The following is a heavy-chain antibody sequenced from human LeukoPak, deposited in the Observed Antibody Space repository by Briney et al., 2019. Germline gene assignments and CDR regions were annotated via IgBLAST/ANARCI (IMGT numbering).Heavy chain of an antibody. CDR2: ISPYNGNT. V-gene: IGHV1-18*01. CDR3: ARGWLQPYWYFDL. Sequence: GASVKVSFTASGYTFSNYGISWVRQAPGQGLEWMGWISPYNGNTDYAQKLQGRVTMTTDTSTTTGYMELRSLRSDDTAVYYCARGWLQPYWYFDLWGRGTVVTVSS. CDR1: GYTFSNYG. J-gene: IGHJ2*01. D-gene: IGHD5-24*01.